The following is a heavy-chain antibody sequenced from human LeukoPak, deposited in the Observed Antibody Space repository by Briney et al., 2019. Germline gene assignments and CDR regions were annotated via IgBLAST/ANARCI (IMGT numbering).Heavy chain of an antibody. CDR2: ITSNGGST. CDR3: AEDGRVVRVFDD. J-gene: IGHJ4*02. D-gene: IGHD3-10*01. CDR1: GFRFTSYA. V-gene: IGHV3-23*01. Sequence: GGSLRLSCAASGFRFTSYAMSSVRQAPGKGLEWVSTITSNGGSTDYADSVKGRFTISRDSSKNTLDLQMNSLRAEDTAVYYCAEDGRVVRVFDDWGQGTLVTVSS.